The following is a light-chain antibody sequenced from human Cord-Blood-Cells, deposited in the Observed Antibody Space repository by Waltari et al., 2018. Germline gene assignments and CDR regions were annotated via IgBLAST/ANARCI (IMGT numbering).Light chain of an antibody. CDR2: DVS. CDR3: SSYTSSSTLEV. V-gene: IGLV2-14*01. Sequence: QSALTQPASVSGSTGQSITISCTGTSSDVGGYNYFPWYQQPPGKAPKLMIYDVSNRPSGVSNRFSGSKSGNTASLTISGLQAEDEADYYCSSYTSSSTLEVFGTGTKVTVL. J-gene: IGLJ1*01. CDR1: SSDVGGYNY.